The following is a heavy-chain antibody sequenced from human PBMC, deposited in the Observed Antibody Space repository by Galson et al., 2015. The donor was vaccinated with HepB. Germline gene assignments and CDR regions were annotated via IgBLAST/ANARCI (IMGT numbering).Heavy chain of an antibody. Sequence: QVQLQESGPGLVKPSETLSLTCAVYGGSFSGYYWSWIRQPPGKGLEWIGEINHSGSTNYNPSLKSRVTISVDTSKNRFSLKLSSVTAADTAVYYCARHGEWFGWGYFDLWGRGTLVTVSS. CDR3: ARHGEWFGWGYFDL. J-gene: IGHJ2*01. D-gene: IGHD3-10*01. CDR2: INHSGST. CDR1: GGSFSGYY. V-gene: IGHV4-34*10.